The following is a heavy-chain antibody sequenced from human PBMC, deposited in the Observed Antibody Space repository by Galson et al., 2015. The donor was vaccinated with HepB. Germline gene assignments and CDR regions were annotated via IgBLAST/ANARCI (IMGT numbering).Heavy chain of an antibody. D-gene: IGHD7-27*01. CDR1: GYTFSDYY. J-gene: IGHJ2*01. CDR2: INPNSGDT. V-gene: IGHV1-2*02. CDR3: ARNSNWGIYWYFEL. Sequence: SVKVSCKASGYTFSDYYMHWVRQAPGQGLEWMGWINPNSGDTNYSQKFQGRVTMTRDTSINTAYMELSRLRSDDTAVYYCARNSNWGIYWYFELWGRGTLVTVPS.